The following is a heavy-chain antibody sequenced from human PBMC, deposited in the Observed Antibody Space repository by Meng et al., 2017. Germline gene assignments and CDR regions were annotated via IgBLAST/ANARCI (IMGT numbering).Heavy chain of an antibody. CDR2: IKQDGSEK. J-gene: IGHJ6*02. CDR3: ARVDGEQWLGNYYYYGMDV. V-gene: IGHV3-7*01. D-gene: IGHD6-19*01. CDR1: GFTFSSYW. Sequence: GESLKISCAASGFTFSSYWMSWVRQAPGKGLEWVANIKQDGSEKYYVDSVKGRFTISRDNAKNSLYLQMNSLGAEDTAVYYCARVDGEQWLGNYYYYGMDVWGQGTTVTVSS.